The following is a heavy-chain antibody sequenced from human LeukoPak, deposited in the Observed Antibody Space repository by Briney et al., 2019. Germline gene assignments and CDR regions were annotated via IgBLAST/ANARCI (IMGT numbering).Heavy chain of an antibody. CDR3: ARDSPGDCSSTSCYFYYYYYYMDV. D-gene: IGHD2-2*01. V-gene: IGHV4-4*07. J-gene: IGHJ6*03. CDR2: IYTSGST. CDR1: GGSISSYH. Sequence: SETLSLTCTVSGGSISSYHWSWIRQAAGKGLEWIGRIYTSGSTNYNPSLKSRVTMSVDTSKNQFSLKLSSVTAADTAVYYCARDSPGDCSSTSCYFYYYYYYMDVWGKGTTVTVSS.